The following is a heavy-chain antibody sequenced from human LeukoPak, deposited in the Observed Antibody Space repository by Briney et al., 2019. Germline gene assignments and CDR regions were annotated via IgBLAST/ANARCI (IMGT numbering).Heavy chain of an antibody. CDR2: FNPNSGAT. CDR1: GYTFTGHY. Sequence: ASVKVSCKASGYTFTGHYIHWVRQAPGQGLEWMGWFNPNSGATNYAQRFQGRVTMTKDTSITTAYMELSRLRSDDTAVYYCARVPDYIWGSYRYYFDYWGQGTLVTVSS. CDR3: ARVPDYIWGSYRYYFDY. V-gene: IGHV1-2*02. D-gene: IGHD3-16*02. J-gene: IGHJ4*02.